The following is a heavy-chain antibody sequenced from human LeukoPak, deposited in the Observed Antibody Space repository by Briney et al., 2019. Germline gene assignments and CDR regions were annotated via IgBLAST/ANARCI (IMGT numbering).Heavy chain of an antibody. CDR3: ARESTHSGYSSGLPTFDY. CDR1: GGPISRYY. Sequence: SETLSLTCTVSGGPISRYYWSWIRQPAGKGLEWIGRIYTSGSTNYNPSLKSRVTMSVDTSKNQFSLKLSSVTAADTAVYYCARESTHSGYSSGLPTFDYWGQGTLVTVSS. J-gene: IGHJ4*02. D-gene: IGHD5-18*01. CDR2: IYTSGST. V-gene: IGHV4-4*07.